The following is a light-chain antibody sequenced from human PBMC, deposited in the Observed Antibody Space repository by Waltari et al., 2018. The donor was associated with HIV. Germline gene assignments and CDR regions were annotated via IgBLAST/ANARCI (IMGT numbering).Light chain of an antibody. CDR1: SSNIGAGYD. CDR2: ANI. V-gene: IGLV1-40*01. Sequence: QSVLTQPPSVSGAPGQRVTISCTGSSSNIGAGYDVHWYQQLPGTAPKLLIYANIKRPSGVPERFSGSKSGSSASLASTGLQAEDEAHYYCQSFDSSLTTSGVIFGGGTKLTVL. J-gene: IGLJ2*01. CDR3: QSFDSSLTTSGVI.